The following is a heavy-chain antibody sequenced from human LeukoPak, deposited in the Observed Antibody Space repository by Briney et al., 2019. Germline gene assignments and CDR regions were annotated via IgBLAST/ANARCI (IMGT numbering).Heavy chain of an antibody. V-gene: IGHV3-7*05. D-gene: IGHD1-26*01. Sequence: QPGGSLLLSCAASGFTFSRYWMTWVRQAPGKGLEWVANIKQDGTEKYYVDSVKGRFTISRDNAKNSLYLQMNSLRAEDTAVYYCARDSEWGLLRSDYWGQGTLVTVSS. CDR1: GFTFSRYW. J-gene: IGHJ4*02. CDR2: IKQDGTEK. CDR3: ARDSEWGLLRSDY.